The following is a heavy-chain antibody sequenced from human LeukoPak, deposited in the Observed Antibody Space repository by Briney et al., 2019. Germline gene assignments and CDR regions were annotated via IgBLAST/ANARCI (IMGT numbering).Heavy chain of an antibody. V-gene: IGHV4-39*02. J-gene: IGHJ4*02. D-gene: IGHD3-22*01. CDR2: IYYSGST. CDR1: GGSISSSSYY. Sequence: SETLSLTCTVSGGSISSSSYYWGWIRQPPGKGLVWIGSIYYSGSTYYNPSLKSRVTISVDTSKNQFSLKLSSVTAADTAVYYCAREEYYDSSGEIDYWGQGTLVTVSS. CDR3: AREEYYDSSGEIDY.